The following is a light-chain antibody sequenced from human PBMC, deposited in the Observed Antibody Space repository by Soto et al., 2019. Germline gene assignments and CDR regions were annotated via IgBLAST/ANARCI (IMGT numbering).Light chain of an antibody. CDR2: EVT. CDR3: SSYAGSDNPYA. V-gene: IGLV2-8*01. J-gene: IGLJ1*01. Sequence: QSVLTQPPSASGSPGQSVTISCTGTSGDVGGYDYVSWYQQHPGKAPKLMIYEVTKRPLGVPDRFSGSKSGNTASLTVSGLQAEDEADYYCSSYAGSDNPYAFGTGTKVT. CDR1: SGDVGGYDY.